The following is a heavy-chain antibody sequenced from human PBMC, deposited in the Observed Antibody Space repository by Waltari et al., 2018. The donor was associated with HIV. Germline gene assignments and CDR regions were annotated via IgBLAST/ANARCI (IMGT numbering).Heavy chain of an antibody. CDR2: INPDSGYT. Sequence: QVQLVQSGAEVKKPGASLKVSCKASGYSFTGHYMHWVRQAPGQGLEWMGCINPDSGYTQCPQRCQGRVTMTRDQSSGTAFMELSRLRSDDTAIYCGARDPLYGVAVADIDYWGQGTLVTVSS. CDR1: GYSFTGHY. V-gene: IGHV1-2*02. J-gene: IGHJ4*02. CDR3: ARDPLYGVAVADIDY. D-gene: IGHD6-19*01.